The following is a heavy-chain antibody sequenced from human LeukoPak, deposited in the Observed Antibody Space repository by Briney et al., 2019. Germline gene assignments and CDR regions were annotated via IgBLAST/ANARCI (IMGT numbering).Heavy chain of an antibody. CDR3: ASVVGYSNYYYYMDV. D-gene: IGHD1-1*01. V-gene: IGHV3-7*01. CDR1: GFTFSSYW. CDR2: IKQDGSEK. Sequence: GGSLRLSCAASGFTFSSYWMSWVRQAPGKGLEWVANIKQDGSEKYYVDSVKGRFTISRDNAKNSLYLQMNSLRAEDTAVYYCASVVGYSNYYYYMDVWGKGTTVTVSS. J-gene: IGHJ6*03.